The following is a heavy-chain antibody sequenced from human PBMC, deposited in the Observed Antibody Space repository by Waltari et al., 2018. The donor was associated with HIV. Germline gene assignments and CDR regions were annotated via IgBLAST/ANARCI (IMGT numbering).Heavy chain of an antibody. Sequence: QVQLVESGGGVVQPGRSLRLSCAASGFTFSSYAMHWVRQAPGEVLEWLAVISDDGTNKYYADSVKDLFIIYRDNSQNTLYLQMFSLRPEDTAVYYCTRASAADLDFWGQGTLVTVSS. CDR2: ISDDGTNK. J-gene: IGHJ4*02. D-gene: IGHD2-2*01. CDR1: GFTFSSYA. CDR3: TRASAADLDF. V-gene: IGHV3-30-3*01.